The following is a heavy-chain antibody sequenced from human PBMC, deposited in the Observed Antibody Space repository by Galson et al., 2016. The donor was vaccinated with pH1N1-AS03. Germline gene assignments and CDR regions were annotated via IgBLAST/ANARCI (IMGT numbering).Heavy chain of an antibody. CDR3: AHGPYWFDP. CDR1: GFSLSTSGVG. J-gene: IGHJ5*02. V-gene: IGHV2-5*05. CDR2: IYWDDDK. Sequence: PALVKPTQTLTLTCTFSGFSLSTSGVGVGWIRQPPGKALEWLALIYWDDDKRYGPSLKSRLTITKDTSKNQVVLTMTNMDPVDTASYYCAHGPYWFDPWDQGTLVTVSS.